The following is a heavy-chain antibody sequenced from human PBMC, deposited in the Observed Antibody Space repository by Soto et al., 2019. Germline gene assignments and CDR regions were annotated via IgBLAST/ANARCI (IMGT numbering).Heavy chain of an antibody. CDR3: TTYGYCSGSGCLPTDYYYYFNMDV. V-gene: IGHV3-15*01. Sequence: EVQLVESGGGLVKPGGSLRLSCAASGFTFADAWMSWVRQAPGKGLEWVGRIKSKTDGETTYYAAPVKGRFTISRDDSKNTLYLQMNSLKTEDTAVYFCTTYGYCSGSGCLPTDYYYYFNMDVWGQGTTVTVSS. CDR2: IKSKTDGETT. J-gene: IGHJ6*02. CDR1: GFTFADAW. D-gene: IGHD2-15*01.